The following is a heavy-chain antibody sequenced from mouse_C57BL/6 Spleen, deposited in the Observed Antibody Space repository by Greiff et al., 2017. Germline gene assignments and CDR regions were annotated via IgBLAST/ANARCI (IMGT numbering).Heavy chain of an antibody. V-gene: IGHV1-55*01. CDR1: GYTFTSYW. J-gene: IGHJ3*01. D-gene: IGHD4-1*02. CDR2: VYPGSGST. CDR3: ARYPPQLAWFAY. Sequence: QVQLQQPGAELVKPGASVTMSCKASGYTFTSYWITWVKQRPGQGLEWIGDVYPGSGSTNYNEKFKSKATLTVDTSSSTAYMQLSSLTSEDSAVYYCARYPPQLAWFAYWGQGTLVTVSA.